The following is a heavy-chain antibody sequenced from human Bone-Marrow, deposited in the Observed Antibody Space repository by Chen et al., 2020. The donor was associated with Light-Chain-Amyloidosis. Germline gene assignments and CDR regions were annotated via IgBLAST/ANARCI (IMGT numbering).Heavy chain of an antibody. V-gene: IGHV3-9*01. J-gene: IGHJ4*02. D-gene: IGHD6-19*01. Sequence: EVQLVESGGGLVQPGRSLRLSCAASGFTFEDYAMHWVRQEPGKGLEWVSGISWNCGRIGYAASGKRRFTISRDNAKNSLYLQMNSLIAEDTALYYCAKDMVFAGPSSGWYPPRGVFDYWGQGTLVTVSS. CDR3: AKDMVFAGPSSGWYPPRGVFDY. CDR2: ISWNCGRI. CDR1: GFTFEDYA.